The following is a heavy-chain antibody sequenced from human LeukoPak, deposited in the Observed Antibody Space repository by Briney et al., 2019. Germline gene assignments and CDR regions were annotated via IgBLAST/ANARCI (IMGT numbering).Heavy chain of an antibody. D-gene: IGHD6-19*01. J-gene: IGHJ4*02. CDR1: GGTFSSYA. V-gene: IGHV1-69*05. CDR2: IIPIFGTA. Sequence: SVKVSCKASGGTFSSYAISWVRQAPGQGLEWMGGIIPIFGTANYAQKFQGRVTITTDESTSTAYMELSSLRSEDTAVYYCAREIPSVAGAYYFDYWGQGTLVTVSS. CDR3: AREIPSVAGAYYFDY.